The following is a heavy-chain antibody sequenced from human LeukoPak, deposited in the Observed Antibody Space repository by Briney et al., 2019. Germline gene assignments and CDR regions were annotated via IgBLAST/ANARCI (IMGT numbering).Heavy chain of an antibody. Sequence: GGSLSLSCAASGFSFSTYSLNCARQAPGQGLEWLSYISGYSSIISFADSVKGRFTISRDNAQNSLYLHMYNLRDEDTAVYYCGRDLHYDFDIWGQGTMVTVSS. CDR1: GFSFSTYS. CDR3: GRDLHYDFDI. J-gene: IGHJ3*02. CDR2: ISGYSSII. D-gene: IGHD3-22*01. V-gene: IGHV3-48*02.